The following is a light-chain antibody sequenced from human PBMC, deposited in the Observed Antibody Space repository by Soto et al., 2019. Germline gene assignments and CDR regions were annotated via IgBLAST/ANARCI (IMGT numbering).Light chain of an antibody. V-gene: IGLV1-40*01. CDR2: VNI. CDR1: SSNIGAGYD. CDR3: QSYDSSLSVV. Sequence: QSVLTQPPSVSGAPGQRVTISCTGTSSNIGAGYDVHWYQQLPGTAPKLLIYVNINRPSGVPDRFSGSKSGTSASLAITGLQAEDEADYYCQSYDSSLSVVFGGGTTLTVL. J-gene: IGLJ2*01.